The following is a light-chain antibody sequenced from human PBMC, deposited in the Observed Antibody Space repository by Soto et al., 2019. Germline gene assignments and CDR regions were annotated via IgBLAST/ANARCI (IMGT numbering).Light chain of an antibody. V-gene: IGKV1-39*01. Sequence: DIQMTQSPSSLSASVGDRVTITCRASQGISTFLNWYQNKPGKAPKLLIYAASSLQSGVPSRFSGIGSETDFTLTTSSLQPEDFATYSCQQSYSTTWTFGQGTTVEIQ. J-gene: IGKJ1*01. CDR2: AAS. CDR1: QGISTF. CDR3: QQSYSTTWT.